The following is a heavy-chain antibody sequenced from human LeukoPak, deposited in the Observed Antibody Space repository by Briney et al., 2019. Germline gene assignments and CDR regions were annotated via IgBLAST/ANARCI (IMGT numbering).Heavy chain of an antibody. CDR1: GFTFSSYA. Sequence: GGSLRLSCAASGFTFSSYAISWVRQAPGQGLEWMGRIIPILGIANYAQKFQGRVTITADKSTSTAYMELISLRSEDTAVYYCARWPRYNWNEAVRSRYFDYWGQGTLVTVSS. CDR3: ARWPRYNWNEAVRSRYFDY. V-gene: IGHV1-69*04. J-gene: IGHJ4*02. CDR2: IIPILGIA. D-gene: IGHD1-1*01.